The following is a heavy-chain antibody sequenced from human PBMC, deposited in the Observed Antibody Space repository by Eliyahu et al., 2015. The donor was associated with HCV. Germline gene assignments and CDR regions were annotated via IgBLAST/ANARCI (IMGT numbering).Heavy chain of an antibody. CDR3: AKGGRTGYLSWFDP. V-gene: IGHV4-30-4*08. CDR2: IYHRGST. Sequence: QVQLQESGAGLVKASQTLSLTCTVSGGSVNSDNYYWNWIRQPPGKGLEWIGCIYHRGSTYYNPSLKSRLTISVDSSKNQFSLRLSSVTAADTAVYYCAKGGRTGYLSWFDPWGQGTPVTVSS. J-gene: IGHJ5*02. D-gene: IGHD3/OR15-3a*01. CDR1: GGSVNSDNYY.